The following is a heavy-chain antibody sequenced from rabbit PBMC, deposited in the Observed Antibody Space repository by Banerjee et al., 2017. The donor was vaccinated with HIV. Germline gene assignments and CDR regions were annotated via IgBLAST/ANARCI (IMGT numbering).Heavy chain of an antibody. CDR3: ARVNATNGGVYYYYGMDL. D-gene: IGHD6-1*01. J-gene: IGHJ6*01. Sequence: QEQLAEYGGDLVQPEGSLILTCTAYGFSFSSGYDMCSVRQAPGKGLEWIACIWTGSTDSTFYASWAKGRFTISRTSSTTVTLQVTSLTAADTATYFCARVNATNGGVYYYYGMDLWGQGTLVTVS. CDR1: GFSFSSGYD. CDR2: IWTGSTDST. V-gene: IGHV1S45*01.